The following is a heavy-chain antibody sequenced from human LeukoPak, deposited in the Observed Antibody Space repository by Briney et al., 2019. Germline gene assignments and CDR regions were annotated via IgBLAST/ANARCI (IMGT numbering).Heavy chain of an antibody. CDR3: AKDRDYGFNSGNY. CDR2: ISSGGDNT. V-gene: IGHV3-23*01. Sequence: GLLRRWCGAAEVTSVDYGISRIRQDPGKGLEWVSGISSGGDNTYYADSVKGRFTMSRDNSKNTLYLHMNSLRAEDTAVYYCAKDRDYGFNSGNYWGQGTLVTVSS. D-gene: IGHD4-23*01. J-gene: IGHJ4*02. CDR1: EVTSVDYG.